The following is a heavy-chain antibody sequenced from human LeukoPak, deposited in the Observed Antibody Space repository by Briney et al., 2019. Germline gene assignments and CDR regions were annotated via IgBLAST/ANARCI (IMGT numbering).Heavy chain of an antibody. CDR2: ISSSGETI. J-gene: IGHJ1*01. V-gene: IGHV3-48*03. CDR1: GLTFSDYE. Sequence: GGSLGLSCAASGLTFSDYEMYWVRQAPGKGQEWVSYISSSGETIYYADSVKGRFTISRDNANKSLYLRMSSLRVEDTAIYYCIPPAAGLRRTISTEYFQHWGQGALVTVSS. D-gene: IGHD6-13*01. CDR3: IPPAAGLRRTISTEYFQH.